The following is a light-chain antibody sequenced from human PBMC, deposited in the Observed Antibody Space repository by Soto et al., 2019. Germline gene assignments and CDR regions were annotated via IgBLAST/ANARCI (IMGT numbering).Light chain of an antibody. J-gene: IGLJ1*01. CDR1: SGDVGGYDY. CDR3: SSYKYSPTTPFV. Sequence: QSALTQPASVSGSPGQSITISCTGTSGDVGGYDYVSWYQHHPGTAPKLLLYEVSYRPSGVSDRFSGSKSGNTASLTISGLQAEDEADYYCSSYKYSPTTPFVFGTGTKVTVL. CDR2: EVS. V-gene: IGLV2-14*01.